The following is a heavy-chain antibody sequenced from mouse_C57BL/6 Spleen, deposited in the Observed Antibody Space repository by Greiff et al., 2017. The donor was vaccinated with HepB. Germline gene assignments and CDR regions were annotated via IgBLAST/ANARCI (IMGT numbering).Heavy chain of an antibody. CDR2: INPSSGYT. V-gene: IGHV1-4*01. J-gene: IGHJ3*01. Sequence: VQLVESGAELARPGASVKMSCKASGYTFTSYTMHWVKQRPGQGLEWIGYINPSSGYTKYNQKFKDKATLTADKSSSTAYMQLSSLTSEDSAVYYCARTPNDYYGSSPFAYWGQGTLVTVSA. CDR3: ARTPNDYYGSSPFAY. D-gene: IGHD1-1*01. CDR1: GYTFTSYT.